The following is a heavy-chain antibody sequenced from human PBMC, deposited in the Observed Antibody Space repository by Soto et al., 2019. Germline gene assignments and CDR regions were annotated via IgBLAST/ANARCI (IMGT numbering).Heavy chain of an antibody. J-gene: IGHJ6*02. CDR1: GYTFTSYA. V-gene: IGHV1-8*02. CDR3: AREGLVLVPTTVNSDYYYYAMDV. CDR2: MNPKSGNT. D-gene: IGHD2-2*01. Sequence: ASVKVSCKASGYTFTSYAMHWVRQAPGQRLEYLGWMNPKSGNTGYVKKFQGRVTMTTDDSMNTAYMELSSLRSEDTAVYYCAREGLVLVPTTVNSDYYYYAMDVWGQGTTVTVSS.